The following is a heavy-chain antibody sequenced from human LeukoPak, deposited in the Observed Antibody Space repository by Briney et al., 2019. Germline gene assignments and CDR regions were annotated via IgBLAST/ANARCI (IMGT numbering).Heavy chain of an antibody. V-gene: IGHV3-23*01. CDR2: ISASGGTT. Sequence: PGGSLRLSCAASGFTVSNGFMSWVRQAPGKGLEWVSGISASGGTTYYADSVKGRFTIPRDNSKNTLYLQMNSLRGEDRGVYYCAKDKAPGSWHTPSDYWGQGTLVRVPS. D-gene: IGHD6-13*01. CDR1: GFTVSNGF. J-gene: IGHJ4*02. CDR3: AKDKAPGSWHTPSDY.